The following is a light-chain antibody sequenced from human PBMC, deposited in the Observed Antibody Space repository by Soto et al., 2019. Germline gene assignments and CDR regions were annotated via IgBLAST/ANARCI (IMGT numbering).Light chain of an antibody. CDR1: QSLTNNY. CDR3: QQYGSSLPVT. CDR2: AAS. J-gene: IGKJ4*01. V-gene: IGKV3-20*01. Sequence: EIGLTQSPGTLSLSPGERATLSCRASQSLTNNYLAWYQQKPGQAPRLLIYAASSRATGIPDRFSGSGSETDFTLTISRLEPEDFAVYYCQQYGSSLPVTFGGGPNVEIK.